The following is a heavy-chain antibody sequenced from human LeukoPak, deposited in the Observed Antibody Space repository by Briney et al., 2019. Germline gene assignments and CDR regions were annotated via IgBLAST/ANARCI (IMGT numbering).Heavy chain of an antibody. CDR3: AKRHSGGVLWFDP. J-gene: IGHJ5*02. CDR2: IIPIFGTA. CDR1: GGTFSSYA. D-gene: IGHD1-26*01. Sequence: SVKVSCKASGGTFSSYAISWVRQAPGQGLEWMGGIIPIFGTANYAQKFQGRVTITADKSTSTAYMELSSLRSEDTAVYYCAKRHSGGVLWFDPWGQGTPVTVSS. V-gene: IGHV1-69*06.